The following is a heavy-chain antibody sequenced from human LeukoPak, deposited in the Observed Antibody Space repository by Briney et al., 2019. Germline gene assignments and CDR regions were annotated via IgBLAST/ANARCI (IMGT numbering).Heavy chain of an antibody. D-gene: IGHD3-16*01. Sequence: SETLSLTCTVSGGFISSSSYYWGWIRQPPGKGLEWIGSIYYSGSTYYNPSLKSRVTISVDTSKNQFSLKLSSVTAADTAVYYCARVNLQGVPSPWGQGILVTVSS. CDR3: ARVNLQGVPSP. CDR2: IYYSGST. CDR1: GGFISSSSYY. V-gene: IGHV4-39*07. J-gene: IGHJ5*02.